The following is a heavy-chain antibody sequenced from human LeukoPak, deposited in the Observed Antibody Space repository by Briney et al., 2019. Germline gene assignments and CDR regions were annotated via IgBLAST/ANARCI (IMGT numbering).Heavy chain of an antibody. V-gene: IGHV5-51*01. CDR3: ARHGECTLTSCELYYFDP. CDR1: GYNFNEYH. Sequence: GESLKISCKTSGYNFNEYHIGWVRQMPGQGLEWIGIIHPGDSDPRYSPSFRGQVTISTDGSIRTAYLQWNSLKASDTATYYCARHGECTLTSCELYYFDPWGQGTLVTVSS. CDR2: IHPGDSDP. D-gene: IGHD2-2*01. J-gene: IGHJ5*02.